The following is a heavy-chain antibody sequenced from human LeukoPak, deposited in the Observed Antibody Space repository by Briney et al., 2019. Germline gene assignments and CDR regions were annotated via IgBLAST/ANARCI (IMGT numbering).Heavy chain of an antibody. CDR3: VKDYWGGEVNTPPVGFNY. V-gene: IGHV3-33*06. Sequence: GGSLRLSCVASGITFSTYGMHWVRQAPGKGLEWVAVIWYDGSKTYYADSVTGRFTISRDNPNNRVYLQMNSLRDEDTAVYYCVKDYWGGEVNTPPVGFNYGGERTLVTLST. J-gene: IGHJ4*02. CDR2: IWYDGSKT. D-gene: IGHD7-27*01. CDR1: GITFSTYG.